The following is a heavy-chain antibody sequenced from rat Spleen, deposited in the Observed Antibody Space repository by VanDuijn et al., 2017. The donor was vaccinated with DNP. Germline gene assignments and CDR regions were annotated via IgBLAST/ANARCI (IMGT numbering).Heavy chain of an antibody. V-gene: IGHV2-6*01. CDR2: ISGGGST. D-gene: IGHD1-3*01. CDR1: GFSLTGYT. J-gene: IGHJ2*01. CDR3: ARSDYGSSPDY. Sequence: QVQLKESGPGLVQPSQTLSLTCTVSGFSLTGYTVNWIRQPPGKGLEWIAAISGGGSTYYNSALNSRLSISRDTSKSQVLLKMNSLQTEDTAMYFCARSDYGSSPDYWGQGVMVTVSS.